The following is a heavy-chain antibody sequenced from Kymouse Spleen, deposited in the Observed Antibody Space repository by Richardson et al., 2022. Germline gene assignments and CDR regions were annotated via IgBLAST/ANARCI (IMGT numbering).Heavy chain of an antibody. CDR3: ASYGSGSYYNTYYYYYYGMDV. CDR1: GGSISSGGYY. Sequence: QVQLQESGPGLVKPSQTLSLTCTVSGGSISSGGYYWSWIRQHPGKGLEWIGYIYYSGSTYYNPSLKSRVTISVDTSKNQFSLKLSSVTAADTAVYYCASYGSGSYYNTYYYYYYGMDVWGQGTTVTVSS. V-gene: IGHV4-31*03. D-gene: IGHD3-10*01. J-gene: IGHJ6*02. CDR2: IYYSGST.